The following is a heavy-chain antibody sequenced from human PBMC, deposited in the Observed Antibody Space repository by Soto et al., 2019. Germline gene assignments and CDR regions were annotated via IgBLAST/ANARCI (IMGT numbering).Heavy chain of an antibody. Sequence: EVQLVESGGGLVQPGGSLKLSCAASGFTFSASSMHWVRQAPGKGLEWVGRIRHKANSYATAYVESVKGRFTISSDDSKNTAYLRMNSLKTEYTAVYYCASQRVITVLRGVITYSMGFDPWGQGTLVTVSS. CDR3: ASQRVITVLRGVITYSMGFDP. CDR2: IRHKANSYAT. J-gene: IGHJ5*02. V-gene: IGHV3-73*02. CDR1: GFTFSASS. D-gene: IGHD3-10*01.